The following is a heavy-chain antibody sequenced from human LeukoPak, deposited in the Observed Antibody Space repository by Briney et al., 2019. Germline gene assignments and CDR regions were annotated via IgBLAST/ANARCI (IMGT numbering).Heavy chain of an antibody. V-gene: IGHV3-7*03. J-gene: IGHJ4*02. CDR3: ARCEDY. CDR2: INEDESAK. Sequence: GGSLRLSCAAPGFSFSNYWMSWVRQAPGKGLEWVASINEDESAKFYVDSVKGRFTISRDNAKNSLYLQMNNLGVEDTAFYYCARCEDYWGQGTLVTVSS. CDR1: GFSFSNYW.